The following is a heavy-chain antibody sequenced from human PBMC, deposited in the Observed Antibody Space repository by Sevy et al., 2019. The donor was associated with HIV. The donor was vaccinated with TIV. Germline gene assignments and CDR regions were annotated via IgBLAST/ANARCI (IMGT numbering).Heavy chain of an antibody. CDR3: ARDRSSGWYRFDY. Sequence: GGSLRLSCAASGFTFSSYSMNWVRQAPGKGLEWVSSISSSSSYIYYADSVKGRFTISRDNARNSLYLQMNSLRAEDTAVYYCARDRSSGWYRFDYWGQGTLVTVSS. CDR2: ISSSSSYI. V-gene: IGHV3-21*01. CDR1: GFTFSSYS. J-gene: IGHJ4*02. D-gene: IGHD6-19*01.